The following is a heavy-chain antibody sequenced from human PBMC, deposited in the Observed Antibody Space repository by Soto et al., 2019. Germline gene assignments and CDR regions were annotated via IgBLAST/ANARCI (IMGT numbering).Heavy chain of an antibody. CDR3: ARAGCDGGSCYTLVGLRYGMDV. Sequence: QVQLVESGGGVVQPGRSLRLSCAASGFTFSSYVMYWVRQAPGKGLEWVAVISYDGNKKYYADSVKGRFTISRDNSKNTLYLQMNSLRAEDTAVYYCARAGCDGGSCYTLVGLRYGMDVWGQGTTVTVSS. J-gene: IGHJ6*02. V-gene: IGHV3-30-3*01. CDR1: GFTFSSYV. CDR2: ISYDGNKK. D-gene: IGHD2-15*01.